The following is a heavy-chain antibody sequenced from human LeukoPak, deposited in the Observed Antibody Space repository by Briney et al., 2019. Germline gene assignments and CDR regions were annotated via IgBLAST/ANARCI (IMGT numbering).Heavy chain of an antibody. CDR2: ISANNGNT. Sequence: ASVKVSCKASGYTFTNYGISWVRQAPGQGLEWMGWISANNGNTNYAQKFQGRVTMTTDTSTSTAYMEVRSLTSDDTADYYCARDRSVVRGVVIIFDYWGQGTLVTVSS. D-gene: IGHD3-10*01. CDR3: ARDRSVVRGVVIIFDY. J-gene: IGHJ4*02. V-gene: IGHV1-18*01. CDR1: GYTFTNYG.